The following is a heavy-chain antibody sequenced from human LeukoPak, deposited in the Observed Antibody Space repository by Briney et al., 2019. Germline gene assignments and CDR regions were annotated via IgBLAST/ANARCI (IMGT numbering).Heavy chain of an antibody. CDR1: GFTFSSYG. Sequence: PGGSLRLSCAASGFTFSSYGMSWVRQAPGKGLEWVSAISSSGGSTYYADSVKGRFTTSRDNSKNTLYLQMNSLRAEDTAVYYCAKYGLGSGIQVWGDFGMDVWGQGTTVTVSS. CDR3: AKYGLGSGIQVWGDFGMDV. V-gene: IGHV3-23*01. J-gene: IGHJ6*02. CDR2: ISSSGGST. D-gene: IGHD5-18*01.